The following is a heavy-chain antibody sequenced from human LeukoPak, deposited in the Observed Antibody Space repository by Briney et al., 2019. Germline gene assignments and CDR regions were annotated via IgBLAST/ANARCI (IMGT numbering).Heavy chain of an antibody. D-gene: IGHD3-22*01. CDR1: GFTFSSYS. CDR3: ARTAIGYSDSSGYYFDY. Sequence: PGGSLRLSCAASGFTFSSYSMNSVRQAPGKGLEWVSSIGGRNGYIYYANSVKGRFTISRDNAKNSLYLQMNGLRAEDTAVYYCARTAIGYSDSSGYYFDYWGQGTLVTVSS. J-gene: IGHJ4*02. CDR2: IGGRNGYI. V-gene: IGHV3-21*01.